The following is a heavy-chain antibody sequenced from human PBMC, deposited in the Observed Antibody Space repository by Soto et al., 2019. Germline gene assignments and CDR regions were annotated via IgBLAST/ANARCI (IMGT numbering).Heavy chain of an antibody. CDR3: ARDDTLDSSSTHYGMDV. V-gene: IGHV1-69*01. CDR1: GGTFSSYA. CDR2: IIPIFGTA. J-gene: IGHJ6*02. Sequence: QVQLVQSGAEVKKPGSSVKVSCKASGGTFSSYAISWVRQAPGQGLEWMGGIIPIFGTANYAQKFQGRVTITADESTSTAYMELSSLRSEDTAVYYCARDDTLDSSSTHYGMDVWGQGTTVTVSS. D-gene: IGHD6-6*01.